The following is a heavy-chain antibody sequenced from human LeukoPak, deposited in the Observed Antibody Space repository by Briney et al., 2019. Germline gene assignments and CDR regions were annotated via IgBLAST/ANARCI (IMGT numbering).Heavy chain of an antibody. V-gene: IGHV1-2*02. D-gene: IGHD2-2*01. Sequence: ASVKVSCKASGYTFTGYYMHWVRQAPGQGLEWMGWINPNSGGTNYAQKFQGRVTMTRDTSISTAYMELGRLRSDDTAVYYCARDIVVVPAATDAFDIWGQGTMVTVSS. J-gene: IGHJ3*02. CDR1: GYTFTGYY. CDR3: ARDIVVVPAATDAFDI. CDR2: INPNSGGT.